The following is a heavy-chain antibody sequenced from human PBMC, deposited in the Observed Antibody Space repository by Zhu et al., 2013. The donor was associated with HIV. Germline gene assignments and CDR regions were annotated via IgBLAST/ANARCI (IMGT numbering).Heavy chain of an antibody. CDR3: ARGPNWGDAFDI. J-gene: IGHJ3*02. V-gene: IGHV1-69*06. CDR2: FVPMFDTA. CDR1: GDSFGNNHG. Sequence: QAQLVQSGAEVKMPGSSVRISCEASGDSFGNNHGVFWVRLAPGQGLEWIGGFVPMFDTAHYSQKFQDRVTISADNSGNIVYLDLRSLRFDDTAVYYCARGPNWGDAFDIWGQGTMVTVSS. D-gene: IGHD7-27*01.